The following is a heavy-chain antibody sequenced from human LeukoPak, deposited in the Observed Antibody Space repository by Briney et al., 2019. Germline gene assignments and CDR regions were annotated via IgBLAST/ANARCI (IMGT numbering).Heavy chain of an antibody. Sequence: ASVKVSCKASGYRFSIYSISWVRQAPGQGLEWMGWISGYNGNAIYAQKLQGRLTMTTDTSTSTASMELRSLRSDDTAVYYCARVMTTVITYGFDLWGQGTMVTVSS. CDR3: ARVMTTVITYGFDL. CDR1: GYRFSIYS. D-gene: IGHD4-17*01. V-gene: IGHV1-18*01. J-gene: IGHJ3*01. CDR2: ISGYNGNA.